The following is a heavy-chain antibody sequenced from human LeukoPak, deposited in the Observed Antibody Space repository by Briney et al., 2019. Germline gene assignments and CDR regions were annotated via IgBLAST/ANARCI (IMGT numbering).Heavy chain of an antibody. D-gene: IGHD6-6*01. Sequence: GGSLRLSCAASGFTFSSYGMPWVRQAPGKGLEWVAVISYDGSNKYYADSVKGRFTISRDNSKNTLYLQMNSLRAEDTAVYYCAKGQYSSSLFDYWGQGTLVTVSS. V-gene: IGHV3-30*18. CDR3: AKGQYSSSLFDY. J-gene: IGHJ4*02. CDR2: ISYDGSNK. CDR1: GFTFSSYG.